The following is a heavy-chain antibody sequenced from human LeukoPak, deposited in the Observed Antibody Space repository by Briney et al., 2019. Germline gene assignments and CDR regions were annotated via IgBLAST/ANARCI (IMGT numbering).Heavy chain of an antibody. CDR1: RFTFSSYA. CDR3: AKDQQWLPEGDY. Sequence: PGGSLRLSCAASRFTFSSYAMSWVRQAPGKGLEWVSAISGSGGSTYYADSVKGRFPISRDNSKNTLYLQMNSLRAEDTAVYYCAKDQQWLPEGDYWGQGTLVTVSS. V-gene: IGHV3-23*01. CDR2: ISGSGGST. D-gene: IGHD6-19*01. J-gene: IGHJ4*02.